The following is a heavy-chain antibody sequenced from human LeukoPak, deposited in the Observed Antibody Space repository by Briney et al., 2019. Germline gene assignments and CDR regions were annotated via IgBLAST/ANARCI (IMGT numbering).Heavy chain of an antibody. CDR3: ARTKGGIAAADAYFDY. D-gene: IGHD6-13*01. Sequence: SETLSLTCTVSGYSISSGYYWGWMRQPPGKGLEWIESIHHSGSTYYNPSLKSRVTMSIDTSKNQFSLKLSSVTAADTAVYYCARTKGGIAAADAYFDYWGQGTLVTVSS. CDR2: IHHSGST. CDR1: GYSISSGYY. J-gene: IGHJ4*02. V-gene: IGHV4-38-2*02.